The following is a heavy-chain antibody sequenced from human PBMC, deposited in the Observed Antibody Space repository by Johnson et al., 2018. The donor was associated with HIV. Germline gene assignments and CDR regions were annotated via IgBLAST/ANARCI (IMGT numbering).Heavy chain of an antibody. Sequence: VQLVESGGAMVQPGGSLRLSCAASGFTVSSNYMSWVRQAPGKGLEWVSVIYSGGTTYYADSVTGRFTISRDNSKNTLYLQMNSLRAEDTAVYYCAGSRGSNETLDIWGQGTMVTVSS. CDR2: IYSGGTT. CDR3: AGSRGSNETLDI. J-gene: IGHJ3*02. V-gene: IGHV3-53*01. D-gene: IGHD1-26*01. CDR1: GFTVSSNY.